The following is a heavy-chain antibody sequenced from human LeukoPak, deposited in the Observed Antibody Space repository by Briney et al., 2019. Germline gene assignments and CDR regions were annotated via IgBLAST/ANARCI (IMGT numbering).Heavy chain of an antibody. CDR1: GGSISSYY. Sequence: SETLSLTCTVSGGSISSYYWSWIRQPPGKGLEWIGYIYYSGSTNYNPSLKSRVTISVDTSKNQFSLKLSSVTAADTAVYYCARSHYGDYGDYWGQGTLVTVS. J-gene: IGHJ4*02. CDR3: ARSHYGDYGDY. D-gene: IGHD4-17*01. V-gene: IGHV4-59*01. CDR2: IYYSGST.